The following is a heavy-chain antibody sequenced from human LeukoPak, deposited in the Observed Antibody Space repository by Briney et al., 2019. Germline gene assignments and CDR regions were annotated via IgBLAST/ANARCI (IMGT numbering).Heavy chain of an antibody. CDR2: IYPGDSNT. J-gene: IGHJ3*02. V-gene: IGHV5-51*01. CDR1: GYSFSTYW. D-gene: IGHD3-10*01. CDR3: ARSDYGSGSYYGAFDI. Sequence: GESLKISCKGSGYSFSTYWIVWVRQMPGKGLEWMGIIYPGDSNTRYSPSLQGQATISADKSVNTAYLQWTSLKASDTAMYYCARSDYGSGSYYGAFDIWGQRTMVTVSS.